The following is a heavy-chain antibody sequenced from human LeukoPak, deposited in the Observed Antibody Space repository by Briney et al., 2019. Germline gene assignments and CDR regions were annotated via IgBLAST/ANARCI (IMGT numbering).Heavy chain of an antibody. Sequence: GASVKVSCKVSGYTLTELSMHWVRQARGKGLEWMGGFDPEDGETIYAQKFQGRVTMTEDTSTDTAYMELSSLRSEDTAVYYCATAAGVVVVAAAAYDYWGQGTLVTVSS. CDR3: ATAAGVVVVAAAAYDY. J-gene: IGHJ4*02. CDR2: FDPEDGET. D-gene: IGHD2-15*01. V-gene: IGHV1-24*01. CDR1: GYTLTELS.